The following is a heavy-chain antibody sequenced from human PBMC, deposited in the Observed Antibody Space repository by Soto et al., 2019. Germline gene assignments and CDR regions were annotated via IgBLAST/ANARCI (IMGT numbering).Heavy chain of an antibody. V-gene: IGHV3-64*01. D-gene: IGHD3-10*01. CDR2: ISSNGGST. CDR1: GFTFSSYA. Sequence: GGSLRLSCAASGFTFSSYAMHWVRQAPGKGLEYVSAISSNGGSTYYANSVKGRFTISRDNSKNTLYLQMGSLRAEDMAVYYCARSSGGVRKAFDIWGQGTMVTFSS. CDR3: ARSSGGVRKAFDI. J-gene: IGHJ3*02.